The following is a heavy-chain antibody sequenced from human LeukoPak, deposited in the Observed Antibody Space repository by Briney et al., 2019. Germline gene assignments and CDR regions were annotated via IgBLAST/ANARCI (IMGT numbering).Heavy chain of an antibody. J-gene: IGHJ1*01. V-gene: IGHV3-74*01. Sequence: PGGSLRLSCAASGFTFSSYWMHWVRQAPGKGLVWVSRISSDGTSTSYADSVKGRFTISRDNAKNTLYPQMNSLRAEDTAVYYCAGGYRYFHHWGQGTLVTVSS. CDR3: AGGYRYFHH. CDR2: ISSDGTST. D-gene: IGHD1-1*01. CDR1: GFTFSSYW.